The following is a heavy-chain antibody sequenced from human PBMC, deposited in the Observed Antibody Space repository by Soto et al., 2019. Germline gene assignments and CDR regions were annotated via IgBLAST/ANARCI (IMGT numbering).Heavy chain of an antibody. J-gene: IGHJ5*02. CDR1: GGTFSSYA. V-gene: IGHV1-69*01. Sequence: QVQLVQSGAEVKKPGSSVKVSCKASGGTFSSYAISWVRQAPGQGLEWMGGIIPIFGTANYAQKFQGRVSITADESTSTAYMELSSLRSEDTAVYYCARPVYPHNYDFWSAQYNWFDPWGQGTLVTVSS. D-gene: IGHD3-3*01. CDR3: ARPVYPHNYDFWSAQYNWFDP. CDR2: IIPIFGTA.